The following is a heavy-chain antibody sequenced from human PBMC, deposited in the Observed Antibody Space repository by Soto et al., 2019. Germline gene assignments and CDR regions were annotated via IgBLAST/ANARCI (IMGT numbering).Heavy chain of an antibody. V-gene: IGHV1-69*01. CDR2: IIPIFGTA. D-gene: IGHD2-15*01. CDR1: GGTFSSYA. CDR3: ARADCSGGSCYWRFDY. J-gene: IGHJ4*02. Sequence: QVQLVQSGAEVKKPGSSVKVSCKASGGTFSSYAISWVRQAPGQGLEWMGGIIPIFGTANYAQKFQGRVTITADESTSTAYMEVSRLRSEDTAVYYCARADCSGGSCYWRFDYWGQGTLVTVSS.